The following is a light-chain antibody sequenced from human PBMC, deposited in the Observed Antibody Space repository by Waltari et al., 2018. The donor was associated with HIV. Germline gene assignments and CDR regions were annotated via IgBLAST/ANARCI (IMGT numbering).Light chain of an antibody. CDR1: ELANQN. CDR3: QSAAPSGTSVI. V-gene: IGLV3-25*03. CDR2: RDT. Sequence: SADLTQAPSVSVSPGQTASISCSGHELANQNVHWYQEKAGQAPVLLISRDTERPLGISERISGSRSGSLATLTITGVLAEDEADYYCQSAAPSGTSVIFGGGTKLTVL. J-gene: IGLJ2*01.